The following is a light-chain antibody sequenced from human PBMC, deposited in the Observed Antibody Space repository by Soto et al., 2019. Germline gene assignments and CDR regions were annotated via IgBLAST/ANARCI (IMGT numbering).Light chain of an antibody. CDR1: QNVRRN. V-gene: IGKV3-15*01. CDR2: GAS. Sequence: EIVMTQSPATPSLSPGERATLSCRASQNVRRNLAWYQQKPGQAPRLLIYGASTRATGIPARFSGHGYGTEFIVTLRGMECKDFVVYDSQQYDDWMETCREGTKVDIK. J-gene: IGKJ1*01. CDR3: QQYDDWMET.